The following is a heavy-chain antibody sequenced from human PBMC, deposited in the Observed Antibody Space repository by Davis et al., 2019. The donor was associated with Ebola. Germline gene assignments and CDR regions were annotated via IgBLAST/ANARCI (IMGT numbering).Heavy chain of an antibody. Sequence: GESLKISCAASGFTFSSYAMSWVRQAPGKGLEWVSAISGSGGSAYYADSVKGRFTLSRDNSKSLLYLQMNRLRADDTAVYYCAKGDRTTLYYDTGDDYWGQGTLVTVSS. D-gene: IGHD3-22*01. V-gene: IGHV3-23*01. CDR3: AKGDRTTLYYDTGDDY. CDR2: ISGSGGSA. CDR1: GFTFSSYA. J-gene: IGHJ4*02.